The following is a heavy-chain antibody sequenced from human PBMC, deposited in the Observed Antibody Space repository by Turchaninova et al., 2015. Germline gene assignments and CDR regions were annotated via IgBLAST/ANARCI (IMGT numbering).Heavy chain of an antibody. CDR1: GFSLSTSGMG. V-gene: IGHV2-5*02. CDR2: IYWDEDK. J-gene: IGHJ4*02. CDR3: AHRRPYGGISGHFDY. D-gene: IGHD4-23*01. Sequence: QITLKESGPTLVKPTQTLTLTCTFSGFSLSTSGMGVGWIRQPPGQALEWLALIYWDEDKRYSPSLKSRLTITKDTSKNQVVLTMTNMDPVDTATYYCAHRRPYGGISGHFDYWGQGSLVTVSS.